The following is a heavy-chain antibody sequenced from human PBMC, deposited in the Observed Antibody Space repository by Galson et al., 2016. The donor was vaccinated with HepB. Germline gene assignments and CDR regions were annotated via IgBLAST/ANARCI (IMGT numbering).Heavy chain of an antibody. CDR2: INGGNGNT. Sequence: SVKVSCKASGYTFSXXXMHXVRQAPGQRLEWMGWINGGNGNTEYSQKFQGRITITRDTSASTAYMELSSLSSEDTAVYYCARDCSSATSWAWGYNWFDPWGQGTLVTVSS. J-gene: IGHJ5*02. D-gene: IGHD2-2*01. CDR3: ARDCSSATSWAWGYNWFDP. CDR1: GYTFSXXX. V-gene: IGHV1-3*01.